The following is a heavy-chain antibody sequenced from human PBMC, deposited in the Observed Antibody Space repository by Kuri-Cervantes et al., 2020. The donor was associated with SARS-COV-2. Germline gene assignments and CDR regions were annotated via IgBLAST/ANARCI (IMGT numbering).Heavy chain of an antibody. CDR2: VYYSGSA. Sequence: ESLKISCAVYGGSFSGCYWSWIRQPPGKGLEWIGYVYYSGSANYNPSLKSRVTISVDTSKNQFSLQLNSVTPEDTAVYYCARAERSSWYTLMFDPWGQGTLVTVSS. D-gene: IGHD6-13*01. CDR3: ARAERSSWYTLMFDP. J-gene: IGHJ5*02. CDR1: GGSFSGCY. V-gene: IGHV4-34*01.